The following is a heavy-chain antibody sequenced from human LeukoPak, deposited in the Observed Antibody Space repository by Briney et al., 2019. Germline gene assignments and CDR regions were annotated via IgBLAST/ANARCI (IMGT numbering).Heavy chain of an antibody. J-gene: IGHJ4*02. V-gene: IGHV4-39*07. Sequence: SETLSLTCTVSGGSISSSSYYWGWIRQPPGKGLEWIGSIYYSGSTYYNPSLKSRVTMSVDTSKNQFSLKLSSVTAADMAVYYCARGRSASSEDYYFDYWGQGTLVTVSS. CDR1: GGSISSSSYY. CDR2: IYYSGST. D-gene: IGHD6-13*01. CDR3: ARGRSASSEDYYFDY.